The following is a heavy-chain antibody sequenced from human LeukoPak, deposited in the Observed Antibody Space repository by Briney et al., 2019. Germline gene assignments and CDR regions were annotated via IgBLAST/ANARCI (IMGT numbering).Heavy chain of an antibody. J-gene: IGHJ6*03. CDR2: IYHSGST. D-gene: IGHD5-24*01. V-gene: IGHV4-38-2*02. CDR1: GGSISSYY. CDR3: AREDAYYYYYYYMDV. Sequence: SETLSLTCTVSGGSISSYYWSWIRQPPGKGLEWIGSIYHSGSTYYNPSLKSRVTISVDTSKNQFSLKLSSVTAADTAVYYCAREDAYYYYYYYMDVWGKGTTVTVSS.